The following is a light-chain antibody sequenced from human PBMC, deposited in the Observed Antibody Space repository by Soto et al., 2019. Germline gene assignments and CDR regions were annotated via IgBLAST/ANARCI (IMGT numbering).Light chain of an antibody. CDR2: DVS. V-gene: IGLV2-14*01. CDR3: SSYTSRGTYV. J-gene: IGLJ1*01. CDR1: SSDVGRYNY. Sequence: QSALTQPASVSGSPGQSITISCTGTSSDVGRYNYVSWYQQHAGKPPKLMIYDVSNRPSGVSNRFSGSKSGNTASLTISGLQTEDEADYYCSSYTSRGTYVFGTGTKLTVL.